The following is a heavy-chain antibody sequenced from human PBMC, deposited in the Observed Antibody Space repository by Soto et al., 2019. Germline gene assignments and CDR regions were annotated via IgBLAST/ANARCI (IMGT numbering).Heavy chain of an antibody. CDR2: VYHSWST. V-gene: IGHV4-59*01. D-gene: IGHD3-10*01. J-gene: IGHJ5*02. CDR1: GGSISSDY. CDR3: ARFGTSPNGNWFDP. Sequence: QVQLQESGPGLVKPSELLSLTCTVSGGSISSDYWNWIRQPPVKGLEWIGYVYHSWSTKYNPSLKSRVTRSVDTSKNQLSLKLSSVTAADTAVYYCARFGTSPNGNWFDPWGQGTLVTVSS.